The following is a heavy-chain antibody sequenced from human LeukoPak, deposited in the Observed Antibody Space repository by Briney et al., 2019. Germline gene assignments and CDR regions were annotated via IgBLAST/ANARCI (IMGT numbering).Heavy chain of an antibody. Sequence: SETLSLTCTVSGVSISSYFWTWIRQAPGKGLEWIGYIYYIGTTNYNPSLKCRATISVDMSKNQFSLKLTSVTAADTAVYYCAREGYGSGSSHFMDVWGTGTTVTVSS. V-gene: IGHV4-59*01. J-gene: IGHJ6*03. CDR2: IYYIGTT. D-gene: IGHD3-10*01. CDR3: AREGYGSGSSHFMDV. CDR1: GVSISSYF.